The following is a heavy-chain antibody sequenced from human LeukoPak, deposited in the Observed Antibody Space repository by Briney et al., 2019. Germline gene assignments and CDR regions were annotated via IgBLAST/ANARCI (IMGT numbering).Heavy chain of an antibody. J-gene: IGHJ6*02. Sequence: TGGSLRLSCAASGFTFSSYAMHWVRQAPGKGLEWVAVISYDGSNKYYADSVKGRFTISRDNSKNTLYLQMNSLRAEDTAVYYCARGGLYLLAYGMDVWGQGTTVTVSS. CDR2: ISYDGSNK. D-gene: IGHD3-9*01. CDR3: ARGGLYLLAYGMDV. CDR1: GFTFSSYA. V-gene: IGHV3-30*04.